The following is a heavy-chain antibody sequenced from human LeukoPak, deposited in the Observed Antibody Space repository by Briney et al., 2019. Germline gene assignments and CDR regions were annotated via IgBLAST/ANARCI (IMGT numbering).Heavy chain of an antibody. CDR3: ARMYSGSLDY. CDR1: GFTFSSYG. J-gene: IGHJ4*02. V-gene: IGHV3-30*03. CDR2: TSYDGSNE. D-gene: IGHD1-26*01. Sequence: GGSLRLSCVASGFTFSSYGMHWVRQAPGKGLEWVAVTSYDGSNEYYRESVKGRVTISRDNSKNTLYLQMNSLRAEDTAVYYCARMYSGSLDYWGQGTLVTVSS.